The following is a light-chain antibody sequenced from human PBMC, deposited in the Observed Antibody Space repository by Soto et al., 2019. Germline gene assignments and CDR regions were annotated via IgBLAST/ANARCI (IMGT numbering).Light chain of an antibody. V-gene: IGLV2-14*01. Sequence: QSVLTQPASVSGSPGQSITISCTGTSSDVGGYNYVSWYQQHPGKVPKLMIYGVSNRPSGVSNRFSGSKSGNTASLTISGLQAEEEADYYCSSYSSSSTRVFGGGTKLTVL. CDR1: SSDVGGYNY. CDR2: GVS. J-gene: IGLJ3*02. CDR3: SSYSSSSTRV.